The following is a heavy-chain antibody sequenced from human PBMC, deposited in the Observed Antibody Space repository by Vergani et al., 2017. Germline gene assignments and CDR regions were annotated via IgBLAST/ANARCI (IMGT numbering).Heavy chain of an antibody. V-gene: IGHV1-2*02. D-gene: IGHD3-3*01. J-gene: IGHJ4*02. CDR3: ARGPRYYDFWSGYFDY. Sequence: QVQLVQSGAEVKKPGASVKVSCKAAGYTFTGYYMHWVRQAPGQGLEWMGWINPNSGGTNYAQKFQGRVTMTRDTSISTAYMELSRLRSDDTAVYYCARGPRYYDFWSGYFDYWGQGTLVTVSS. CDR1: GYTFTGYY. CDR2: INPNSGGT.